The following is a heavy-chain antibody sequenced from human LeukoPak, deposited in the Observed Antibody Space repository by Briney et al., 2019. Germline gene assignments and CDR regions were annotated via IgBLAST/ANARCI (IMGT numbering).Heavy chain of an antibody. J-gene: IGHJ3*02. V-gene: IGHV3-23*01. Sequence: RTGVSLRLSCAASGFTFSSTAMNWVRQAPGKGLEWVSGISGSADSTYHADSVKGRFTIYRDNSKNTLYLQMNSLRAEDTAIYYCVRDISDAFDIWGQGTMVTVSS. D-gene: IGHD3-9*01. CDR2: ISGSADST. CDR3: VRDISDAFDI. CDR1: GFTFSSTA.